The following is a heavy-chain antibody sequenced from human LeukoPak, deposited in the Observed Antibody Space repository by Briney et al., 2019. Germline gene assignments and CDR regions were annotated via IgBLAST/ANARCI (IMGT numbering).Heavy chain of an antibody. J-gene: IGHJ4*02. CDR3: ARVAGATTDRYFDY. D-gene: IGHD1-26*01. CDR1: GYTFTSYD. Sequence: ASVKVSCKASGYTFTSYDINWVRQATGQGLEWMGWMNPNSGNTGYAQKFQGRVTMTRNTSISTAYMELSSLRSEDTALYYCARVAGATTDRYFDYWGQGTLVTVSS. V-gene: IGHV1-8*01. CDR2: MNPNSGNT.